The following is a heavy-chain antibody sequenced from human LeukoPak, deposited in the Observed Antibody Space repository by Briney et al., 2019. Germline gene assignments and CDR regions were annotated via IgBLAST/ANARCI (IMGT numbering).Heavy chain of an antibody. CDR1: GFTLSSYA. D-gene: IGHD5-18*01. CDR2: INGSGGST. V-gene: IGHV3-23*01. CDR3: AKLASFGYSYGYVDY. J-gene: IGHJ4*02. Sequence: PGGSLRLSCAASGFTLSSYAMRWVRQAPGKGLEWVSDINGSGGSTYYADSVKGRFTISRDNSKNTLYLQMNSLRAEDTAVYYCAKLASFGYSYGYVDYWGQGTLVTVSS.